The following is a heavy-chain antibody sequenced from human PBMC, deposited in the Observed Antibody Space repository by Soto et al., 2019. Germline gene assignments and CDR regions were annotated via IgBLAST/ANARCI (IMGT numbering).Heavy chain of an antibody. D-gene: IGHD2-15*01. CDR3: ARDVPGGPDCSGGSCHSFDY. V-gene: IGHV1-18*01. CDR2: ISAYNGNT. J-gene: IGHJ4*02. CDR1: GYTFTSYG. Sequence: QVQLVQSGAEVKKPGASVKVSCKASGYTFTSYGISWVRQAPGQGLEWMGWISAYNGNTNYAQKLQGRVTMTTDTSTSTAYMELRSLRSDDTAVYYCARDVPGGPDCSGGSCHSFDYWGQGTLVTVSS.